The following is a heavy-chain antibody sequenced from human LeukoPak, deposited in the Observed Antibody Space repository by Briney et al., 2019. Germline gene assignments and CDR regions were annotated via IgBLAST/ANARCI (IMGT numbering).Heavy chain of an antibody. CDR1: GGSISSYY. CDR3: ARVLAEEAETDY. J-gene: IGHJ4*02. CDR2: IYYSGST. V-gene: IGHV4-59*01. D-gene: IGHD5-24*01. Sequence: SETLSLTCTVSGGSISSYYWSWIRQPPGKGLEWIGSIYYSGSTNYNPSLKSRVTISVDTSKNQFSLKLSSVTAADTAVYYCARVLAEEAETDYWGQGTLVTVSS.